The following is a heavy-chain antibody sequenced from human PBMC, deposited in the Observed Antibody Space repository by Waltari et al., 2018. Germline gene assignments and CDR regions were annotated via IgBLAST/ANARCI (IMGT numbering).Heavy chain of an antibody. J-gene: IGHJ4*02. V-gene: IGHV4-38-2*02. CDR2: IYHSGST. D-gene: IGHD3-22*01. CDR1: GYSISSGYY. CDR3: AREGVYDSSGFGGY. Sequence: QVQLQESGPGLVKPSETLSLTCAVSGYSISSGYYWGWIRQPPGKGLEWIGSIYHSGSTYYNPSLKSRVTRSVDTSKNQFSLKRSSVTAADTAVYYCAREGVYDSSGFGGYWGQGTLVTVSS.